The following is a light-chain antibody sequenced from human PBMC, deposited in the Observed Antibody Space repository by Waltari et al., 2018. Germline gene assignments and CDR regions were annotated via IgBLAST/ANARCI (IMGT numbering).Light chain of an antibody. CDR1: SSNVGNYKL. CDR3: CSYAGDGSLI. Sequence: QSALTQPASVSGSPGQSITISCTGNSSNVGNYKLISWYQQSPGKAPKLILFEVNKRPSRASNRFSGAKSGNTASLTISGLQPDDEGDYHCCSYAGDGSLIFGGGTKLTVV. CDR2: EVN. J-gene: IGLJ2*01. V-gene: IGLV2-23*02.